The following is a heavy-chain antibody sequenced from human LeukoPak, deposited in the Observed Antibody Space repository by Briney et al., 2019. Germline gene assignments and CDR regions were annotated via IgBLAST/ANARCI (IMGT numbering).Heavy chain of an antibody. CDR2: IWYDGSNK. Sequence: GGSLRLSCAAPGFTFSSYGMHWVRQAPGKGLEWVALIWYDGSNKYYADSVKGRLTISRDNSKNTLYLQMNSLRAEDTAVYYCAREGPRGNSQFDYWGQGTLVTVSS. CDR3: AREGPRGNSQFDY. J-gene: IGHJ4*02. V-gene: IGHV3-33*01. D-gene: IGHD2/OR15-2a*01. CDR1: GFTFSSYG.